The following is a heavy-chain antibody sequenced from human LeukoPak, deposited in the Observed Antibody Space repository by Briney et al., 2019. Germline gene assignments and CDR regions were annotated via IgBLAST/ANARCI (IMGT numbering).Heavy chain of an antibody. Sequence: PSETLSLTCTVSGGSISSYYWSSIRQPPGKGLEWIGYIYYGGSTNYNPSLKSRVTISVDTSKNQFSLKLSSVTAADTAVYYCATTKYYDFWSGYYTENYFDYWGQGTLVTVSS. CDR1: GGSISSYY. CDR3: ATTKYYDFWSGYYTENYFDY. CDR2: IYYGGST. J-gene: IGHJ4*02. D-gene: IGHD3-3*01. V-gene: IGHV4-59*01.